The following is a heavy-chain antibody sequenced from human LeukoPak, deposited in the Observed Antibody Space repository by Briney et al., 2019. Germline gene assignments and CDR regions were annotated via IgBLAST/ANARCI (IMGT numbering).Heavy chain of an antibody. V-gene: IGHV3-23*01. CDR3: ARRNTSGWLDY. CDR1: GFTFSSYA. J-gene: IGHJ4*02. Sequence: AGGSLRLSCAASGFTFSSYAMSWVRQAPGKGLEWVSVISGSGGSTHYADSAKGRFTISRDNSKNTPYLQLNSLRAEDTAVYYCARRNTSGWLDYWGQGTLVTVSS. D-gene: IGHD6-25*01. CDR2: ISGSGGST.